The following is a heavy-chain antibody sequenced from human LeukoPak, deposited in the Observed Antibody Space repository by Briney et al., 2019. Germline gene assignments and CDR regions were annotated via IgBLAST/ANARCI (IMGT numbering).Heavy chain of an antibody. D-gene: IGHD3-9*01. J-gene: IGHJ4*02. CDR2: ISWNSGSI. Sequence: GRSLRLSCAASGFTFDDYAMHWVRQAPGKVLEWVSGISWNSGSIGYADSVKGRFTISRDNAKNSLYLQMNSLRAEDTALYYCAKQSDFLTGYSTSFFDYWGQGTLVTVSS. CDR3: AKQSDFLTGYSTSFFDY. CDR1: GFTFDDYA. V-gene: IGHV3-9*01.